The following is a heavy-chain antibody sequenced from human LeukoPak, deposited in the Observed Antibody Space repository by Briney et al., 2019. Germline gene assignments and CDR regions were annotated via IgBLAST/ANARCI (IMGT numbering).Heavy chain of an antibody. CDR1: GYTFTDYY. J-gene: IGHJ4*02. CDR3: VSWAGGTSDVASFDY. Sequence: GASVKFSCKASGYTFTDYYIHWVRQAPKQGFEWMGWITRSSGATKFGQRFQGRVTLTRDTSISTFYMEVSNLRSDDAAVYYCVSWAGGTSDVASFDYWGQGTLVTVSS. V-gene: IGHV1-2*02. CDR2: ITRSSGAT. D-gene: IGHD2-21*01.